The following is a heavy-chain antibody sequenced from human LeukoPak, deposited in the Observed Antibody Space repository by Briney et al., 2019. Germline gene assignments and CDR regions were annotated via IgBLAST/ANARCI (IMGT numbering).Heavy chain of an antibody. Sequence: SETLSLTCTVSGGSISSYYWSWIWQPAGKGLEWIGRIYTSGSTNYNPSLKSRVTMSVDTSKNQFSLKLSSVTAADTAVYYCARGLYPHYYYYMDVWGKGTTVTISS. CDR3: ARGLYPHYYYYMDV. J-gene: IGHJ6*03. D-gene: IGHD3-3*01. CDR1: GGSISSYY. V-gene: IGHV4-4*07. CDR2: IYTSGST.